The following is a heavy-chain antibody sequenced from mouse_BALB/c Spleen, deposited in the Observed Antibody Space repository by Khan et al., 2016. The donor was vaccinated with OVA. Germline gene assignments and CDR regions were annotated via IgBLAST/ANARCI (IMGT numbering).Heavy chain of an antibody. J-gene: IGHJ2*01. CDR2: INPSTGYT. D-gene: IGHD2-14*01. CDR1: GYTFANYA. V-gene: IGHV1-4*01. CDR3: VRSPIPTYDFDY. Sequence: QVQLKQSGTELARPGASVKMSCKASGYTFANYAMPWVKQRPGQGLEWIGYINPSTGYTNYNQNFSDKATLTTDRSSSTAYMQLSSLTSDDSAVYYCVRSPIPTYDFDYWGQGTTVTVSS.